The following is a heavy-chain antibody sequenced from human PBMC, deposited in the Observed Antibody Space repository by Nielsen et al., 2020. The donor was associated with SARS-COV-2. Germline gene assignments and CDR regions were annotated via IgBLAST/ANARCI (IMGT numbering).Heavy chain of an antibody. Sequence: GGSLRLSCVASGFIFSRYAMSWVRQAPGKGLEWVAGITGSTSQTKYADSVKGRFTISRDNAKNSLYLQMNSLRAEDTAVYYCARVEYQLPLDAFDPWGQGTLVTVSS. CDR1: GFIFSRYA. CDR3: ARVEYQLPLDAFDP. CDR2: ITGSTSQT. J-gene: IGHJ5*02. D-gene: IGHD2-2*01. V-gene: IGHV3-21*01.